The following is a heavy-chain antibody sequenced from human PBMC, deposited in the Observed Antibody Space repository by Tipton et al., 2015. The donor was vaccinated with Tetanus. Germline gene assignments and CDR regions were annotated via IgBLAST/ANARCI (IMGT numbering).Heavy chain of an antibody. CDR1: GFIFNNYA. V-gene: IGHV3-23*01. CDR2: ITGSGSTT. D-gene: IGHD6-13*01. Sequence: SLRLSCAASGFIFNNYAMTWVRQSPGKGLEWVSSITGSGSTTYYADSVKGRFTISRDNSKDTLYLQMNGLRGEDTAVYYCARARSSSWHTFDYWGQGTLVTVSS. J-gene: IGHJ4*02. CDR3: ARARSSSWHTFDY.